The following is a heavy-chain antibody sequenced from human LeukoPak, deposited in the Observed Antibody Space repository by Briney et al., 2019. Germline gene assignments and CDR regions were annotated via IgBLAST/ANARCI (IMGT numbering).Heavy chain of an antibody. V-gene: IGHV4-61*02. CDR3: ARGVVTAPQTFDY. D-gene: IGHD2-21*02. CDR1: GGSISSGSYY. J-gene: IGHJ4*02. Sequence: SQTLSLTCTVSGGSISSGSYYWSWIRQPAGKGLEWIGRIYTSGSTNYNPSLKSRVTISVDTSKNQFSLKLSSVTAADTAVYYCARGVVTAPQTFDYWGQGTLVTVSS. CDR2: IYTSGST.